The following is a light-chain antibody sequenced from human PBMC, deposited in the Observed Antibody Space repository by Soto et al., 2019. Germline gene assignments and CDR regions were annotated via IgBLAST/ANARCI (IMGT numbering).Light chain of an antibody. CDR2: GAS. CDR3: QQTYSSSWT. J-gene: IGKJ1*01. CDR1: QTISSY. Sequence: DSQMTHSRSSLSASVGHRLTISCRARQTISSYLNWYQHKPGKAPKLLIYGASRLQTGVPSRFSGSGSGTDFTLTVSSLQPEDFATYDCQQTYSSSWTFGQGTKVDIK. V-gene: IGKV1-39*01.